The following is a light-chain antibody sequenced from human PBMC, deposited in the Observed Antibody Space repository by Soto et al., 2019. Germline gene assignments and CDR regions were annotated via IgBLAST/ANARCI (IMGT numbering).Light chain of an antibody. CDR2: DAS. CDR3: QQRSDWPVT. V-gene: IGKV3-11*01. J-gene: IGKJ4*01. CDR1: QSVSSY. Sequence: TQSPGTLSLSPGERATLSCRASQSVSSYLAWYQHKPGQAPRLLIYDASSRATGIPARFSGSGSGTDITLTISSLEPEDYAVYYYQQRSDWPVTFGEGTKVDIK.